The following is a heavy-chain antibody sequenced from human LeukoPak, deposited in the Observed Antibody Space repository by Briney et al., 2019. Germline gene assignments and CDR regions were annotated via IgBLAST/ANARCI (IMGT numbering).Heavy chain of an antibody. CDR2: ISGSGDNT. CDR1: GFTFSSYA. J-gene: IGHJ4*02. CDR3: AKGIVEYSSSSGFDY. V-gene: IGHV3-23*01. D-gene: IGHD6-6*01. Sequence: TGGSLRLSCEVSGFTFSSYAMSWVRQAPGKGLEWVSAISGSGDNTYYADSVKGRFTISRDNSKNTLYLQMNSLRAEDTAVYYCAKGIVEYSSSSGFDYWGQGTLVTVSS.